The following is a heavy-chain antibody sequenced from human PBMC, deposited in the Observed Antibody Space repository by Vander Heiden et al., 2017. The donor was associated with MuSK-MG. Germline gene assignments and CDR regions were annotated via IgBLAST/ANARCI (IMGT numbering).Heavy chain of an antibody. CDR3: AREELEYYDSSGYFRDYYMDV. CDR2: IYTSGST. V-gene: IGHV4-61*02. Sequence: QVQLQESGPGLVKPSQTLSLTCTVSGGSISRGSYYWSWLRQPAGKGLEWIGRIYTSGSTNYNPSLKSRVTMSVDTSKNQFSLKLSSVTAADTAVYYCAREELEYYDSSGYFRDYYMDVWGKGTTVTVSS. J-gene: IGHJ6*03. CDR1: GGSISRGSYY. D-gene: IGHD3-22*01.